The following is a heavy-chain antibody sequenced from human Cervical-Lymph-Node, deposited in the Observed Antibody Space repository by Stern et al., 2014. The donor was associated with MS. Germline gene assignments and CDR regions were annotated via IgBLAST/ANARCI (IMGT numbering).Heavy chain of an antibody. J-gene: IGHJ4*02. D-gene: IGHD2/OR15-2a*01. Sequence: VQLVESGGGVVPPGRSLRLSCAASGFSFSRYGIHWVRQPPGTGLELVAVISYDGIDKFYPASLKGLFTVSRDMSNSTVYLQMNSLRAEDTAVYYCARWPVQESAYFDHWGQGTLVTVSS. CDR2: ISYDGIDK. V-gene: IGHV3-30*03. CDR3: ARWPVQESAYFDH. CDR1: GFSFSRYG.